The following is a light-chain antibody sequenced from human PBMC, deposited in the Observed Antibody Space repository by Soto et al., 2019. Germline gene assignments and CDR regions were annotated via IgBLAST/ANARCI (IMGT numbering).Light chain of an antibody. Sequence: DIQMTPSPSSLSASVGDRVTITCRASQSISSYLNWYQQKPGKAPKVLIYAASSLQSGVPSRFSCSGSGTDFTLTISSLQPEDFATYYCQQSYSTPRTFGQGTKVEIK. CDR3: QQSYSTPRT. CDR2: AAS. J-gene: IGKJ1*01. V-gene: IGKV1-39*01. CDR1: QSISSY.